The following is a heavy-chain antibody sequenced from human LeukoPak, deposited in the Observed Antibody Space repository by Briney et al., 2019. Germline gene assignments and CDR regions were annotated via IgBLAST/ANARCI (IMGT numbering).Heavy chain of an antibody. CDR2: TYYRSKWNS. D-gene: IGHD1-26*01. J-gene: IGHJ5*02. Sequence: SQTLSLTCAISGDSVSSNSASWNWIRQSPSRGLEWLGRTYYRSKWNSDYAVSVKSRITINPDTSKNQFSLHLNSVTPEDTAVYYCARDPDSSYEWGPFDPWGQGTLVTVSS. V-gene: IGHV6-1*01. CDR1: GDSVSSNSAS. CDR3: ARDPDSSYEWGPFDP.